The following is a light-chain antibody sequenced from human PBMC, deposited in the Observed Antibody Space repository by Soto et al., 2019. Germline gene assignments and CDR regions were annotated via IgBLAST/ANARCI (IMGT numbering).Light chain of an antibody. CDR2: STN. J-gene: IGLJ3*02. CDR3: VLYMGSGIWV. CDR1: SGSVSSNYY. Sequence: QAVVTQEPSLSVSPGGTVTLTCGLRSGSVSSNYYPSWYQQTPGQAPRTLIYSTNTRSSGVPDRFSGSILGNKAALTITGAQADDESDYYCVLYMGSGIWVFGGGTKVTVL. V-gene: IGLV8-61*01.